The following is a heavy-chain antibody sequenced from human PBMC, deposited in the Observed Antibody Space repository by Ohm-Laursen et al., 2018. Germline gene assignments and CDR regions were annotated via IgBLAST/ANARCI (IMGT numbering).Heavy chain of an antibody. V-gene: IGHV3-53*01. CDR3: VYGSGA. D-gene: IGHD3-10*01. Sequence: SLRLSCTASGFIVTSNYMSWVRQAPGKGLEWVSVIYSASETYHADSVKGRFTISRDNSKNTLYLQMSSLRAEDTAIYYCVYGSGAWGQGTLVTVSS. J-gene: IGHJ4*02. CDR1: GFIVTSNY. CDR2: IYSASET.